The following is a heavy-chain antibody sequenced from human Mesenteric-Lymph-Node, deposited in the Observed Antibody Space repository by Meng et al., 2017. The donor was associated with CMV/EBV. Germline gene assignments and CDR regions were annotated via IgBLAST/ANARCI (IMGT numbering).Heavy chain of an antibody. CDR2: IYYSGST. D-gene: IGHD1-26*01. Sequence: GSLRLSCSVSGGSVSSGSYYWSWIRQRPGKGLEWIGYIYYSGSTKYNPSLKSRVTISVDTSKNQFSLKLTSVTAEDTAVYYCARDVGVGYYYYYYGMDVWGQGTTVTVSS. CDR1: GGSVSSGSYY. V-gene: IGHV4-61*01. CDR3: ARDVGVGYYYYYYGMDV. J-gene: IGHJ6*02.